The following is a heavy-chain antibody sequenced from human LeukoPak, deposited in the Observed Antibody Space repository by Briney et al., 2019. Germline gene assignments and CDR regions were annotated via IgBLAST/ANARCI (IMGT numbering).Heavy chain of an antibody. CDR2: IYYSGTT. Sequence: TSETLSLTCSISGGSITSSLYFWGWIRQPPGKGLEWIGNIYYSGTTYYKPSFNSRVTILVDTSKDQFSLKLRSVTAADTAVYYCALIRYPRGYWFDPWGQGTLVTVSS. V-gene: IGHV4-39*07. D-gene: IGHD3-9*01. CDR1: GGSITSSLYF. CDR3: ALIRYPRGYWFDP. J-gene: IGHJ5*02.